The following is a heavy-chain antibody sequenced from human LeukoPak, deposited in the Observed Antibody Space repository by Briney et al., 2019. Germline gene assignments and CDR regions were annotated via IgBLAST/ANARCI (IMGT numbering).Heavy chain of an antibody. Sequence: PGGSLRLSCAASGFTFSSYAMSWVRQAPGKGLEWVSAISSSGGSTYYADSVKGRFTISRDNSKNTLYLQMNSLRAEDTAVYYCAKGRFIAVAGTGDYWGQGTLVTVSS. CDR3: AKGRFIAVAGTGDY. CDR2: ISSSGGST. V-gene: IGHV3-23*01. CDR1: GFTFSSYA. D-gene: IGHD6-19*01. J-gene: IGHJ4*02.